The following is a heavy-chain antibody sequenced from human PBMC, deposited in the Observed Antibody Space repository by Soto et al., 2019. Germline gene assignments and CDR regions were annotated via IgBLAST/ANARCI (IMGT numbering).Heavy chain of an antibody. CDR3: ARVSGYYYFGMDV. J-gene: IGHJ6*01. D-gene: IGHD7-27*01. V-gene: IGHV4-61*08. Sequence: SETLSLTCTVSGGSISSGGYYWSWIRQPPGKGLEWIAYIYYSETTNYNPSLKSRVTISVDTSRNQFSLKLSSVTAADTAVYYCARVSGYYYFGMDVWGQGTTVTVPQ. CDR2: IYYSETT. CDR1: GGSISSGGYY.